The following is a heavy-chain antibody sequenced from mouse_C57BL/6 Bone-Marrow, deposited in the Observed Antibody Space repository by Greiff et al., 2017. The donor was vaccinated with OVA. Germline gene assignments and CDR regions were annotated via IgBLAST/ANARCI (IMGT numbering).Heavy chain of an antibody. Sequence: EVKVEESGGGLVKPGGSLKLSCAASGFTFSSYTMSWFRQTPEKRLEWVATISGGGGNTYYPASVKGRFTISRDNAKNTLYLQRSSLRSEDTALYYCAREGNDDYDGAWFAYWGQGTLVTVSA. D-gene: IGHD2-4*01. CDR3: AREGNDDYDGAWFAY. CDR1: GFTFSSYT. V-gene: IGHV5-9*01. J-gene: IGHJ3*01. CDR2: ISGGGGNT.